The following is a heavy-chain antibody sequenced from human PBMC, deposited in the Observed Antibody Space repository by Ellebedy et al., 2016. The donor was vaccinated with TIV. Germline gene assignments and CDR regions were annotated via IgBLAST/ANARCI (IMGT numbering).Heavy chain of an antibody. D-gene: IGHD2-15*01. CDR3: AKGRGGSSYSSLDV. Sequence: GESLKISCAASGFSFSGYAMNWVRQAPGKGPEWVSVTSGSSDSRDYADSVKGRFTISRYNSQNTLYLQMNSLRAEDTAVYYCAKGRGGSSYSSLDVWGQGTTVTVSS. J-gene: IGHJ6*02. CDR2: TSGSSDSR. CDR1: GFSFSGYA. V-gene: IGHV3-23*01.